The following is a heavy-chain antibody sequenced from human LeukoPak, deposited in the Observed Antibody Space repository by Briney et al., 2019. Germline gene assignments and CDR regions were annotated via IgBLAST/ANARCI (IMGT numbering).Heavy chain of an antibody. CDR1: GFTFSSYS. Sequence: GGSLRLSCAASGFTFSSYSMNWVRQAPGKGLEWVSSISSSSSYIYYADSVKGRFTISRDNAKNSLYLQMNSLRVEDTAVYYCARDGDHDAFDIWGQGTMVTVSS. CDR2: ISSSSSYI. CDR3: ARDGDHDAFDI. J-gene: IGHJ3*02. D-gene: IGHD2-21*01. V-gene: IGHV3-21*01.